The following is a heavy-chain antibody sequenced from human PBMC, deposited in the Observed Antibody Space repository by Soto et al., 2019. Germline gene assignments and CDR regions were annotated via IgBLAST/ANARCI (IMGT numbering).Heavy chain of an antibody. D-gene: IGHD6-6*01. V-gene: IGHV3-21*04. CDR2: ISDSSSYI. Sequence: GGSLRLSCAASGFTFSTYSMNWVRQAPGKGLEWVSSISDSSSYIYYADSVKGRFTISRDNSKNTLYLQMNSLRAEDTAVYYCAKRSSSSTFDYWGQGTLVTVSS. CDR1: GFTFSTYS. J-gene: IGHJ4*02. CDR3: AKRSSSSTFDY.